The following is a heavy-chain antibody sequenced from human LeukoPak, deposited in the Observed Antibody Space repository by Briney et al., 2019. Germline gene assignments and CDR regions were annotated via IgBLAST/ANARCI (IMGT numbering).Heavy chain of an antibody. J-gene: IGHJ4*02. D-gene: IGHD4-17*01. CDR1: GFTFSSYE. Sequence: PGGSLRLSCAASGFTFSSYEMNWARQAPGKGLEWVAFIRYDGSNKYYADSVKGRFTISRDNSKNTLYLQMNSLRAEDTAVYYCAKGIAVDYGVLWGQGTLVTVSS. CDR2: IRYDGSNK. V-gene: IGHV3-30*02. CDR3: AKGIAVDYGVL.